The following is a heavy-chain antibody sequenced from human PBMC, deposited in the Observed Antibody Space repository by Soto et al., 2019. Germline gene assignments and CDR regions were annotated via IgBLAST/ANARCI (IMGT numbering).Heavy chain of an antibody. V-gene: IGHV3-23*01. D-gene: IGHD6-13*01. J-gene: IGHJ1*01. CDR2: ISGSGGNT. CDR3: AKEFSWYSSSWATFYY. Sequence: PGGSLSLSCAASGFTFRSYAMNWVRQAPGKGLEWVSAISGSGGNTYYADSVKGRFTISRDNSKNTLYMQMNSLRAEDTAVYYCAKEFSWYSSSWATFYYWGQRTVVPVSA. CDR1: GFTFRSYA.